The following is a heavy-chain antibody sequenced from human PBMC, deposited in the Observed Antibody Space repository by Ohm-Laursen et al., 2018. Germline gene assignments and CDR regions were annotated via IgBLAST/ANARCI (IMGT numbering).Heavy chain of an antibody. CDR2: VKRDGSEE. Sequence: SLRLSCSAFGFTFSTYWMSWVRQAPGKGLEWVANVKRDGSEEYYVDSVRGRFTISRDNAKNSLFLQMDSLRADDTAVYFCARDPGYSYGSGPYYLDSWGQGTLVTVSA. V-gene: IGHV3-7*01. CDR3: ARDPGYSYGSGPYYLDS. J-gene: IGHJ4*02. D-gene: IGHD5-18*01. CDR1: GFTFSTYW.